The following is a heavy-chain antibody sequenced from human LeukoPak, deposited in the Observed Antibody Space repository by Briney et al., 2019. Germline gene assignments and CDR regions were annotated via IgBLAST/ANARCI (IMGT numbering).Heavy chain of an antibody. Sequence: ASVKVSCKVSGYTLTELSMHWVRQAPGKGLEWMGGFDPEDGETIYAQRFQGGVTMTEDTSTDTAYMELSSLRSEDTAVYYCATTDLRVPAASLVWGQGTLVTVSS. CDR1: GYTLTELS. J-gene: IGHJ4*02. CDR3: ATTDLRVPAASLV. CDR2: FDPEDGET. D-gene: IGHD2-2*01. V-gene: IGHV1-24*01.